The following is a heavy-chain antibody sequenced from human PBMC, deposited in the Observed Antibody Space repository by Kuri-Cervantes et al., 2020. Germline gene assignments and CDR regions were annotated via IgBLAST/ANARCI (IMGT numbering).Heavy chain of an antibody. J-gene: IGHJ6*02. CDR2: ISAYNGNT. Sequence: ASVKVSCKASGYTFTSYGISWVRQAPGQGLEWMGWISAYNGNTNYAQKLQGRVTMTTNTSTSTAYMELRGLRFDDTAVYYCARGADIVVVPATPDYYYYGLDVWGQGTTVTVSS. V-gene: IGHV1-18*01. CDR3: ARGADIVVVPATPDYYYYGLDV. D-gene: IGHD2-2*01. CDR1: GYTFTSYG.